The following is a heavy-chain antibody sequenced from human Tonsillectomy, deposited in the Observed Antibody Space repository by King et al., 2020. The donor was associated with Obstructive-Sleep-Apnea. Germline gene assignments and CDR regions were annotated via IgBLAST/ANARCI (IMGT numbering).Heavy chain of an antibody. CDR2: IRDDGRET. CDR3: AKDKIGVIRPHKNYFDY. V-gene: IGHV3-30*02. D-gene: IGHD2/OR15-2a*01. Sequence: HVQLVESGGGVVQPGGSLRLSCAASGITFSSYAIHWVRQAPGRGLEWVAFIRDDGRETYNADSVKGLFTISRDNSKKTVYLQMNSLRAEDTAVYYCAKDKIGVIRPHKNYFDYWGQGTLVTVSS. CDR1: GITFSSYA. J-gene: IGHJ4*02.